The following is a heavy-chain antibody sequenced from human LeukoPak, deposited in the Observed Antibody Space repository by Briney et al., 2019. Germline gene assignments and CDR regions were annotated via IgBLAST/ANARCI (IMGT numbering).Heavy chain of an antibody. J-gene: IGHJ5*02. V-gene: IGHV4-61*02. CDR1: GGSISSGSYY. D-gene: IGHD3-10*01. Sequence: SQTLSLTCTVSGGSISSGSYYWSWIRQPAGKGLEWIGRIYTSGSTNYNPSLKSRVTISVDTSKNQFSLKLSSVTAADTAVYYCARDNGSGNFFSISWFDPWGQGTLVTVSS. CDR2: IYTSGST. CDR3: ARDNGSGNFFSISWFDP.